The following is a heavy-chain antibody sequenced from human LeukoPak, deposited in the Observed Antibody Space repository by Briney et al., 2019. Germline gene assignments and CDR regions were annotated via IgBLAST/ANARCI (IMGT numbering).Heavy chain of an antibody. V-gene: IGHV1-2*02. D-gene: IGHD4-23*01. Sequence: ASVKASCKASGYTFTGYYMHWVRQAPGQGLEWMGWINPNSGGTNYAQKFQGRVTMTRDTSISTAYMELSRLRSDDTAVYYCARAAATTVVTKIFDYWGQGTLVTVSS. CDR1: GYTFTGYY. J-gene: IGHJ4*02. CDR2: INPNSGGT. CDR3: ARAAATTVVTKIFDY.